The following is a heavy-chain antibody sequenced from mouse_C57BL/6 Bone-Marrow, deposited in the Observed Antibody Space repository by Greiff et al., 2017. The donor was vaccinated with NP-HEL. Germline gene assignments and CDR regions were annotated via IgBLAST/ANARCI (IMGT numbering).Heavy chain of an antibody. V-gene: IGHV1-81*01. D-gene: IGHD1-1*01. Sequence: VQLQQSGAELARPGASVQLSCQASGYTFTRYGISWVQQRPGPGLSWIGEIYPRSGNTYYNEKFKGKATLTADKSSSTAYMELRSLTSEDSAVYFCARNITTVVGDYWGQGTTLTVSS. CDR1: GYTFTRYG. CDR2: IYPRSGNT. J-gene: IGHJ2*01. CDR3: ARNITTVVGDY.